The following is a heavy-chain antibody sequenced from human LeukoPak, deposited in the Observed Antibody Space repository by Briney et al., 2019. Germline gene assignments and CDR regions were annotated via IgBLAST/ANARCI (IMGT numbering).Heavy chain of an antibody. CDR2: FDPGDGET. J-gene: IGHJ4*02. Sequence: GASVKVSCKVSGYTLTELSMHWVRQAPGKGLEWMGGFDPGDGETIYAQKLQGRVTMTTDTSTSTAYMELRSLRSDDTAVYYCARAEYCSSTSCYSGGRLYSSSAGDYWGQGTLVTVSS. V-gene: IGHV1-24*01. CDR1: GYTLTELS. D-gene: IGHD2-2*01. CDR3: ARAEYCSSTSCYSGGRLYSSSAGDY.